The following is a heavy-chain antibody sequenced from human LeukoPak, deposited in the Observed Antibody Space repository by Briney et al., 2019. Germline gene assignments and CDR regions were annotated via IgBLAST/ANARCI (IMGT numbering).Heavy chain of an antibody. J-gene: IGHJ4*02. V-gene: IGHV4-39*01. CDR2: IYYSGST. Sequence: ASETLSLTCTVSGGSISSSSYYWGWIRQPPGKGLEWIGSIYYSGSTYYNPSLKSRVTISVDTSKNQFSLKLSSVTAADTAVYYCARHDYFWSGYDYWGQGTLVTVSS. CDR3: ARHDYFWSGYDY. CDR1: GGSISSSSYY. D-gene: IGHD3-3*01.